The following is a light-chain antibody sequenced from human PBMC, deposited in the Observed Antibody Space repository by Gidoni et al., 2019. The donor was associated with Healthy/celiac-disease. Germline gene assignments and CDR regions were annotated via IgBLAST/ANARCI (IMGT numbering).Light chain of an antibody. V-gene: IGLV1-51*01. CDR2: DNN. CDR1: SSNIGNNY. CDR3: GTWDSSLTTVV. Sequence: QSVLTQPPSVSAAPGQKVTISCSGSSSNIGNNYVSWYQQFPGPAPKLLIYDNNKRPSGIPDRFSGSKSGTSATLGITGLQTGDEADYYCGTWDSSLTTVVFGGGTKLTVL. J-gene: IGLJ2*01.